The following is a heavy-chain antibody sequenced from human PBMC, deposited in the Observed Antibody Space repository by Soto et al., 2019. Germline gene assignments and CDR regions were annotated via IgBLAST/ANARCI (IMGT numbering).Heavy chain of an antibody. CDR3: ARDRWAYYDILTGYPYDAFDI. CDR1: GYTFTSYG. D-gene: IGHD3-9*01. J-gene: IGHJ3*02. CDR2: ISAYNGNT. V-gene: IGHV1-18*04. Sequence: ASVKVSCKASGYTFTSYGISWVRQAPGQGLEWMGWISAYNGNTNYAQKLQGRVTMTTDTSTSTAYMELRSLRSDDTAVYYCARDRWAYYDILTGYPYDAFDIWGQGTMVTV.